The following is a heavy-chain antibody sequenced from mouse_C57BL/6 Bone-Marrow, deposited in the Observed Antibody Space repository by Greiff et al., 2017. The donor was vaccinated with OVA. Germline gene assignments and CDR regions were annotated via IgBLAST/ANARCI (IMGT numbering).Heavy chain of an antibody. V-gene: IGHV14-3*01. CDR1: GFNIKNTY. D-gene: IGHD1-1*01. J-gene: IGHJ2*01. CDR2: IDPANGNT. Sequence: EVQRVESVAELVRPGASVKLSCTASGFNIKNTYMHWVKQRPEQGLEWIGRIDPANGNTKYAPKFQGKATITADTSSNTAYLQLSSLTSEDTAIYYCARDYYGSSYFDYWGQGTTLTVSS. CDR3: ARDYYGSSYFDY.